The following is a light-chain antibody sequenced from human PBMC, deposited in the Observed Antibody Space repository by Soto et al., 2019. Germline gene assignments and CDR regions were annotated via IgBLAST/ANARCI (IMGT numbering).Light chain of an antibody. J-gene: IGKJ4*01. CDR2: DTS. Sequence: EIVVTNSPATLPLSTGERATLSCRASQSVRCYLAWYQQKPGQAPRLLIYDTSNRATGIPARFSGSGSGTDFTLTISILEPEDFAVYYCQQRSNWPLTFGGGTKVDIK. CDR1: QSVRCY. V-gene: IGKV3-11*01. CDR3: QQRSNWPLT.